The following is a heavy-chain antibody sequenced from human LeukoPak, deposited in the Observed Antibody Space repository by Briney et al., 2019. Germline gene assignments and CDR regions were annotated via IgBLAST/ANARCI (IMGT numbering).Heavy chain of an antibody. CDR1: GFTFSNYW. Sequence: PGGSLRLSCAASGFTFSNYWMTWVRQAPGMGLEWVANMKPDGSEEYYVDSVRGRFTVSRDNARNSLYLQMDSLRAEDTAVYYCAREGGGGGYYSDSYGHPHFDCWGPGTLVTVSS. CDR3: AREGGGGGYYSDSYGHPHFDC. D-gene: IGHD3-22*01. V-gene: IGHV3-7*01. CDR2: MKPDGSEE. J-gene: IGHJ4*02.